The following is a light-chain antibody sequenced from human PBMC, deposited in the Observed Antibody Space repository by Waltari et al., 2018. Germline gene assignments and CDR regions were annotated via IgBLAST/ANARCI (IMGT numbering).Light chain of an antibody. CDR1: DIGRKN. V-gene: IGLV3-21*04. CDR2: YVT. CDR3: QVWDSSSNPVV. J-gene: IGLJ3*02. Sequence: SFVLTQPPPVSVGPGEKAKNPRWGNDIGRKNVHWYQQMPGQAPVVLVYYVTDRPSGIPERFSGSTSGNTATLTINRVEAGDEADYFCQVWDSSSNPVVFGGGTKLTVL.